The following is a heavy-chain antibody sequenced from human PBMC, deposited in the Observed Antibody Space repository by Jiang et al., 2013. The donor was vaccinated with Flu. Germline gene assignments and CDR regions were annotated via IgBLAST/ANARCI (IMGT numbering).Heavy chain of an antibody. Sequence: KGSGYSFTSYWIGWVRQMPGKGLEWMGIIYPGDSDTRYSPSFQGQVTISADKSISTAYLQWSSLKASDTAMYYCARQYYYDSSGYAPFGYWGQGTLVTVSS. CDR2: IYPGDSDT. V-gene: IGHV5-51*01. CDR3: ARQYYYDSSGYAPFGY. J-gene: IGHJ4*02. D-gene: IGHD3-22*01. CDR1: GYSFTSYW.